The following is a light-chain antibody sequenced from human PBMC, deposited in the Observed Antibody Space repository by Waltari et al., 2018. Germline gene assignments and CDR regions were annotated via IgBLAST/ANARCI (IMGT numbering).Light chain of an antibody. CDR1: QSVSSS. V-gene: IGKV3-15*01. CDR3: QRYNNGGKT. J-gene: IGKJ2*01. CDR2: HAS. Sequence: IVMTQSPATLPVSPGERATLSCRASQSVSSSLAWYQQKPGQAPRLIIYHASTRATGVPTRFSGSGSGTEFTLTISSLQSEDFAVYYCQRYNNGGKTFGPGTKLEIK.